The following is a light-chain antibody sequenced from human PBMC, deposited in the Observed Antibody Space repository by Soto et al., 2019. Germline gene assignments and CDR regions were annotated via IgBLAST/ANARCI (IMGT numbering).Light chain of an antibody. Sequence: QSALTQPPSASGTAGQRVTISCSGSTSNIGSNTVNWYQQLPGTAPKTLIYSNNQRPSGVPDRFSGSKSGTSGSLAISGLLSEDEADYYCAAWDDSLNGYVFGTGNKVTVL. CDR1: TSNIGSNT. CDR3: AAWDDSLNGYV. V-gene: IGLV1-44*01. CDR2: SNN. J-gene: IGLJ1*01.